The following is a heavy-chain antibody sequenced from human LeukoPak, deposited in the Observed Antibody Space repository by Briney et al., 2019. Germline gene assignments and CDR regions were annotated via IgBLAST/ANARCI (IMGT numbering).Heavy chain of an antibody. CDR3: ARAPDGYNFDY. D-gene: IGHD5-24*01. CDR2: IYSGGST. CDR1: GFIFHSHA. J-gene: IGHJ4*02. Sequence: GGSLRLACAASGFIFHSHAMSWVRQAPGKGLEWVSVIYSGGSTYYADSVKGRFTISRDNSKNTLYLQMNSLRAEDTAVYYCARAPDGYNFDYWGQGTLVTVSS. V-gene: IGHV3-66*01.